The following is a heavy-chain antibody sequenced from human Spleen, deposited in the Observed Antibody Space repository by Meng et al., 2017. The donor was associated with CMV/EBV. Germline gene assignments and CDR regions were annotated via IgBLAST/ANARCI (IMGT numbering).Heavy chain of an antibody. CDR2: MYSGGSST. V-gene: IGHV3-23*03. CDR1: GFTFSRYG. CDR3: AKCSSTSRRYFDY. J-gene: IGHJ4*02. Sequence: GESLKISCAASGFTFSRYGMSWVRQAPGKGLEWVSVMYSGGSSTFYADSVQGRFTISRDESKNTLYLQMNSLRAEDTALYYCAKCSSTSRRYFDYWGQGTLVTVSS. D-gene: IGHD2-2*01.